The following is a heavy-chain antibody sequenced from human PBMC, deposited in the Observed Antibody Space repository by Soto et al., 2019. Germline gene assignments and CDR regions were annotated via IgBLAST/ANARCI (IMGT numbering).Heavy chain of an antibody. CDR3: AGERSALPGARDAMDV. D-gene: IGHD1-26*01. J-gene: IGHJ6*02. Sequence: EVRLVESGGGLVKPGGSLRVSCAASGFNFNTYSMNWVRQAPGKGLEWVSFISASGGYNYYADSVRGRFTISRDNAKKSVYLEMNSLTADDTAVYYCAGERSALPGARDAMDVWGQGTTVTVSS. CDR2: ISASGGYN. CDR1: GFNFNTYS. V-gene: IGHV3-21*02.